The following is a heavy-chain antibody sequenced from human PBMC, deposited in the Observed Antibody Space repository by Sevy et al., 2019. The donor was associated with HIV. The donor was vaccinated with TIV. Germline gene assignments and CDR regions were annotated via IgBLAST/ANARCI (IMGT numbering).Heavy chain of an antibody. J-gene: IGHJ5*02. CDR2: IYYSGST. Sequence: TLSLTCTVSGGSISSSSYYWGWIRQPPGKGLEWIGSIYYSGSTYYNPSLKSRVTISVDTSKNQFSLKLSSVTAADTAVYYCARLHTYDSSGYYSNWFDPWGQGTLVTVSS. CDR1: GGSISSSSYY. CDR3: ARLHTYDSSGYYSNWFDP. V-gene: IGHV4-39*01. D-gene: IGHD3-22*01.